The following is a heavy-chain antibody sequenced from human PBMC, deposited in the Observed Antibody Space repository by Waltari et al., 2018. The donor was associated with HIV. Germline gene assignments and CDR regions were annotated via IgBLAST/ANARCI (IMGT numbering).Heavy chain of an antibody. CDR1: GGSFSSST. Sequence: QVQLVQSGAELKRPGSSVKVSCKASGGSFSSSTISLVRQAPGQGLEWMGRISPIFDIVNYGQKFQGRLKITADKSTSTAYMELSSLRAEDTAIYFCARDYCINGPCFFYYGMDVWGQGTTVTVSS. CDR2: ISPIFDIV. V-gene: IGHV1-69*08. J-gene: IGHJ6*02. D-gene: IGHD2-8*01. CDR3: ARDYCINGPCFFYYGMDV.